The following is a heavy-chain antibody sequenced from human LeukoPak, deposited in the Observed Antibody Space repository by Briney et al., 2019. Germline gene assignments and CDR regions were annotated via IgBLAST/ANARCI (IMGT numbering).Heavy chain of an antibody. CDR1: GGSISSGGYY. D-gene: IGHD3-22*01. Sequence: SETLSLTCSVAGGSISSGGYYWAWIRQPPGKGLEWIGYIYHNGNTDYNPSLKSRLIILIDKSKNQISLKLSSVTAADTAVYYCATAAYHYDQPAQDWGQGTLVTVSS. V-gene: IGHV4-30-2*01. CDR2: IYHNGNT. J-gene: IGHJ4*02. CDR3: ATAAYHYDQPAQD.